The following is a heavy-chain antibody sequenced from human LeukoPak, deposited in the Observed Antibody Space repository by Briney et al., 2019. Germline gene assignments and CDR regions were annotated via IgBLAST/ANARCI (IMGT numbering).Heavy chain of an antibody. D-gene: IGHD1-7*01. Sequence: RGSLRLSCAASGFTFSSYAMHWVRQAPGKGLEWVAVISYDGSNKYYADSVKGRFTISRDNSKNTLYLQMNSLRAEDTAVYYCAEGNYGAPYYYYGMDVWGQGTTVTVSS. CDR1: GFTFSSYA. V-gene: IGHV3-30-3*01. CDR3: AEGNYGAPYYYYGMDV. J-gene: IGHJ6*02. CDR2: ISYDGSNK.